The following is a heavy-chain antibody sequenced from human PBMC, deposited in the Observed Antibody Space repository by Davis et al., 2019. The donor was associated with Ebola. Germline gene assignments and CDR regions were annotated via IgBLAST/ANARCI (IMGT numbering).Heavy chain of an antibody. Sequence: GESLKISCAASGFTFSSYGMHWVRQAPGKGLEWVAVISYDGSNKYYADSVKGRFTISRDNSKNTLYLQMNSLRAEDTAVYYCAKDLSSSLLNYYYYGMDVWGQGTMVTVSS. V-gene: IGHV3-30*18. D-gene: IGHD6-13*01. CDR3: AKDLSSSLLNYYYYGMDV. CDR2: ISYDGSNK. J-gene: IGHJ6*02. CDR1: GFTFSSYG.